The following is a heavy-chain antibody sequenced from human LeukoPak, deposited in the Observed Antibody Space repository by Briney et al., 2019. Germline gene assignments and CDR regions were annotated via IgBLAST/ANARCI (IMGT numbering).Heavy chain of an antibody. D-gene: IGHD5-12*01. V-gene: IGHV3-48*03. Sequence: GSLRLSCAASGFTFSSYEMDWVRQAPGKGLEWVSYISSSGSSMYYRDSVKGRFTISRDNAKNSLYLQMNSLRAEDTAVYYCARGGGTGYSGYDPFDYWGQGTLVTVSS. CDR2: ISSSGSSM. CDR1: GFTFSSYE. CDR3: ARGGGTGYSGYDPFDY. J-gene: IGHJ4*02.